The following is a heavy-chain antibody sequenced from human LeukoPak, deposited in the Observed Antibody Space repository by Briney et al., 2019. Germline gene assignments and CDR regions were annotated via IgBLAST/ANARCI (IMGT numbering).Heavy chain of an antibody. CDR2: IYYSGST. Sequence: SENLSLTCTVSGGSISSYYWSWIRQPPGKGLEWIGYIYYSGSTNYNPSLKSRVTISVDTSKNQFSLKLSSVTAADTAGYYCARSGSSWYHPVDYWGQGTLVTVSS. CDR1: GGSISSYY. D-gene: IGHD6-13*01. V-gene: IGHV4-59*08. J-gene: IGHJ4*02. CDR3: ARSGSSWYHPVDY.